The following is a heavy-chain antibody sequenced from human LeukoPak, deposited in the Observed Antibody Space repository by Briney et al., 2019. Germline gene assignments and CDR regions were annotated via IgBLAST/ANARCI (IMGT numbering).Heavy chain of an antibody. D-gene: IGHD6-13*01. CDR1: GFTFSTYW. CDR3: AKVGSSSWPINWFDP. J-gene: IGHJ5*02. Sequence: GGSLRLSCVASGFTFSTYWMHWVRQAPGKGLEWVSAISGSGGRTYYADSVKGRFTISRDNSKNTLYLQMNSLRAEDTAVYYCAKVGSSSWPINWFDPWGQGTLVTVSS. CDR2: ISGSGGRT. V-gene: IGHV3-23*01.